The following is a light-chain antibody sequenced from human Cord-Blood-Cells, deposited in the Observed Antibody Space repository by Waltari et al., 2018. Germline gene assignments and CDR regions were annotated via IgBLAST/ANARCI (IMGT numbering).Light chain of an antibody. CDR1: QSISSY. Sequence: DIQMTQSPSSLSASVGDRVTITCRASQSISSYLNWYHQKPGKAPKLLTYAVSSLQSGVTSRFSGSGSGTDFTLTISSLQPEDFATYYCQQSYSTPLTFGGGTKVEIK. V-gene: IGKV1-39*01. CDR2: AVS. CDR3: QQSYSTPLT. J-gene: IGKJ4*01.